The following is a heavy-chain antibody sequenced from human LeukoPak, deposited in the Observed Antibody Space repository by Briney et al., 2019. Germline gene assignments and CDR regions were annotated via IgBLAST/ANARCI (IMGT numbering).Heavy chain of an antibody. V-gene: IGHV4-34*01. Sequence: PSETLSLTCAVYGGSFSGYYWSWIRQPPGKWLEWIGEINHSVSTNYNPSLKSRVTISVDTSKNQFSLKLSSVTAADTAVYYCARGLNMTTVTTLTWGQGTLVTVSS. CDR1: GGSFSGYY. J-gene: IGHJ5*02. CDR3: ARGLNMTTVTTLT. D-gene: IGHD4-17*01. CDR2: INHSVST.